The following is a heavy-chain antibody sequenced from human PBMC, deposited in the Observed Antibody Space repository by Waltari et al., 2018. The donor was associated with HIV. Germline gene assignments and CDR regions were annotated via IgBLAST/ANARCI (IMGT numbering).Heavy chain of an antibody. Sequence: QVQLQESGPGLVKPSQTLSLTCTVSGGSISSGSYYWSWIRQPAGKGLEWIGRIYTSGSTNYNPSLKSRVTISVDTSKNQFSLKLSSVTAADTAVYYCARGGGFGELLGYWGQGTLVTVSS. CDR3: ARGGGFGELLGY. J-gene: IGHJ4*02. D-gene: IGHD3-10*01. CDR2: IYTSGST. V-gene: IGHV4-61*02. CDR1: GGSISSGSYY.